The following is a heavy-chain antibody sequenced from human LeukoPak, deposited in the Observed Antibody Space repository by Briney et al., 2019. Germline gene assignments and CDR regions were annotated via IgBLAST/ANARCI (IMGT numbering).Heavy chain of an antibody. J-gene: IGHJ4*02. CDR1: GFTFRTYS. V-gene: IGHV3-48*01. CDR2: IGSSSAPR. CDR3: ARDLCRGGYCSSSGG. D-gene: IGHD2-2*01. Sequence: GGSMRLSCEASGFTFRTYSMSWVRQAPGKGLEWVSYIGSSSAPRYYADSVQGRFTITRDNAKNSLFLQMNSLRAEDTAVYYCARDLCRGGYCSSSGGWGQGTLVTVSS.